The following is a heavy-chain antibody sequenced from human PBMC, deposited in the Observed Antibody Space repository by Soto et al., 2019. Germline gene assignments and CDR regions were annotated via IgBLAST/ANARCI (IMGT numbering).Heavy chain of an antibody. D-gene: IGHD1-26*01. CDR1: GYTFTSYY. CDR2: INPSGGST. CDR3: TVSGSYAAFDI. V-gene: IGHV1-46*01. J-gene: IGHJ3*02. Sequence: QVQLVQSGAEVKKPGASVKVSCKASGYTFTSYYMHWVRQAPGQGREWMGIINPSGGSTSYAQKFQGRVTMTRDTSTSTVYMELSSLRSEDTAVYYCTVSGSYAAFDIWGQGTMVTVSS.